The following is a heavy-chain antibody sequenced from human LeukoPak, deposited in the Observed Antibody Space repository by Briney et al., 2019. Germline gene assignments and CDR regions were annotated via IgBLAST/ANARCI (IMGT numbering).Heavy chain of an antibody. J-gene: IGHJ5*02. CDR2: IIPIFGTA. CDR1: GGTFSSYA. D-gene: IGHD3-10*01. CDR3: ARDRGRWLPGWFDP. V-gene: IGHV1-69*13. Sequence: ASMNVSCKASGGTFSSYAISWVRQAPGQGLEWMGGIIPIFGTANYAQKFQGRVTITADESTSTAYMELSSLRSEDTAVYYCARDRGRWLPGWFDPWGQGTLVTVSS.